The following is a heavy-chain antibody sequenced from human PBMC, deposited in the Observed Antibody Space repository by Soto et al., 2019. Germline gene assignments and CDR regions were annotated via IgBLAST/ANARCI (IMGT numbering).Heavy chain of an antibody. V-gene: IGHV1-24*01. J-gene: IGHJ6*02. D-gene: IGHD1-26*01. Sequence: ASAKVSCKVSGYTLTELSMHWVRQAPGKGLEWMGGFDPEDGETIYAQKFQGRVTMTEDTSTDTAYMELSSLRSEDTAVYYCATEGRPSSGSYFYYYYGMDVWGQGTTVTVS. CDR3: ATEGRPSSGSYFYYYYGMDV. CDR2: FDPEDGET. CDR1: GYTLTELS.